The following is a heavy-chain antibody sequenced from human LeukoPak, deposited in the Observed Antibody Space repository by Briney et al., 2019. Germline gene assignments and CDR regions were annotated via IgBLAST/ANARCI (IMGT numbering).Heavy chain of an antibody. CDR3: ARTPNYYDFWSGYLG. CDR1: GGSISSGGYY. D-gene: IGHD3-3*01. Sequence: SETLSLTCTVSGGSISSGGYYWSWIRQHPGKGLEWIGYIYYSGSTYYNPSLKSRVTISVDTSKNQFSLKLSSVTAADTAVYYCARTPNYYDFWSGYLGWGQGTLVTVSS. J-gene: IGHJ4*02. V-gene: IGHV4-31*03. CDR2: IYYSGST.